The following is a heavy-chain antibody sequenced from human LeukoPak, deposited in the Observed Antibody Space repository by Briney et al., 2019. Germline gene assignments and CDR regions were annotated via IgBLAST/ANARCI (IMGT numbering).Heavy chain of an antibody. D-gene: IGHD4-17*01. CDR1: GFTFTSYA. J-gene: IGHJ4*02. V-gene: IGHV3-23*01. CDR2: VSGSGDGT. Sequence: GGSLRLSCAASGFTFTSYAMSWVRQTPGKGLEWVSSVSGSGDGTYYAHSVKGRFTISRDNSKKTLDLQMDSLRAEDTAVYCCAKERLGGNYGHYAVDYWGQGTMVAVSS. CDR3: AKERLGGNYGHYAVDY.